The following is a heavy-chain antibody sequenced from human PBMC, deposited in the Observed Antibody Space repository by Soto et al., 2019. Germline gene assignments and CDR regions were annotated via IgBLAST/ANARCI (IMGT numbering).Heavy chain of an antibody. D-gene: IGHD3-10*01. CDR1: GGSFSGYY. J-gene: IGHJ4*02. V-gene: IGHV4-34*01. Sequence: SETLSLTCAVYGGSFSGYYWSWIRQPPGKGLEWIGEINHSGSTNYNPSLKSRVTISVDTSKNQFSLKLSSVTAADTAVYYCAREPRQPFASGSYDYWGQGTLVTVSP. CDR2: INHSGST. CDR3: AREPRQPFASGSYDY.